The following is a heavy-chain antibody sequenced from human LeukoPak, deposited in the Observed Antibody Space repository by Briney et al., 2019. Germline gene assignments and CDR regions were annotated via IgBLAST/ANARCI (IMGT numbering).Heavy chain of an antibody. CDR2: MNPNSGNT. CDR3: ASYSAYVADAFDI. J-gene: IGHJ3*02. D-gene: IGHD5-12*01. V-gene: IGHV1-8*01. CDR1: GYTFTSYD. Sequence: ASVKVSCKASGYTFTSYDINWVRQVTGQGLEWMGWMNPNSGNTGYVQRFQGRVTMTRNTSISTAYMELSSLRSEDTAVYYCASYSAYVADAFDIWGQGTMVTVSS.